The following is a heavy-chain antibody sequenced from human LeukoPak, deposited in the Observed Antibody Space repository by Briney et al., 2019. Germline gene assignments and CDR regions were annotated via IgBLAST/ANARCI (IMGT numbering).Heavy chain of an antibody. D-gene: IGHD4-17*01. J-gene: IGHJ3*02. CDR3: ARELGTTHAFDI. CDR1: GGSISSGGYS. CDR2: IYYSGST. Sequence: SETLSLTCAVSGGSISSGGYSWSWIRQPPGKGLEWIGYIYYSGSTNYNPSLKSRVTISVDTSKNQFSLKLSSVTAADTAVYYCARELGTTHAFDIWGQGTMVTVSS. V-gene: IGHV4-61*08.